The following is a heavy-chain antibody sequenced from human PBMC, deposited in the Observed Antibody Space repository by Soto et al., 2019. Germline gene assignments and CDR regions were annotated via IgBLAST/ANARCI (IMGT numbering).Heavy chain of an antibody. CDR1: GYTFTSYD. J-gene: IGHJ4*02. CDR2: MNPNSGNT. D-gene: IGHD5-12*01. V-gene: IGHV1-8*01. CDR3: ARGYIVATTGPAGFDY. Sequence: ASVKVSCKASGYTFTSYDINWVRQATGQGLEWMGWMNPNSGNTGYAQKFQGRVTMTRNTSISTAYMELSSLRSEDTAVYYCARGYIVATTGPAGFDYWGQGTLVTVSS.